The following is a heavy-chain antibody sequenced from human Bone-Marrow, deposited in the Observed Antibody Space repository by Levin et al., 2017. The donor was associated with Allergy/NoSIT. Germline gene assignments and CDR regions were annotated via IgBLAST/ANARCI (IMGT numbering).Heavy chain of an antibody. D-gene: IGHD2-2*02. CDR2: INPSGGST. V-gene: IGHV1-46*01. CDR1: GYTFTSYY. Sequence: GESLKISCKASGYTFTSYYMHWVRQAPGQGLEWMGIINPSGGSTSYAQKFQGRVTMTRDTSTSTVYMELSSLRSEDTAVYYCARDRGLYCSSTSCYTGYWFDPWGQGTLVTVSS. J-gene: IGHJ5*02. CDR3: ARDRGLYCSSTSCYTGYWFDP.